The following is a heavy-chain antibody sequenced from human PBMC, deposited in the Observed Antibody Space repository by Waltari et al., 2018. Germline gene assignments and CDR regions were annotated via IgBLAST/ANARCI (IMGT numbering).Heavy chain of an antibody. CDR1: GFTFSSYA. J-gene: IGHJ6*02. Sequence: QVQLVESGGGVVQPGRSLRLSCAASGFTFSSYAMHWVRQAPGKGLEWVAVISYDGSNKYYADSVKGRFTISRDNSKNTLYLQMNSLRAEDTAVYYCARDFGLDGMDVWGQGP. CDR3: ARDFGLDGMDV. V-gene: IGHV3-30*01. D-gene: IGHD3-16*01. CDR2: ISYDGSNK.